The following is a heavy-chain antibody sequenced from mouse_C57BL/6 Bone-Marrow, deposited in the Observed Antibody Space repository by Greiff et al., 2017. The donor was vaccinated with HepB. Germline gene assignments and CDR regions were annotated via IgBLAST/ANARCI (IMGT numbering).Heavy chain of an antibody. CDR2: SRNKANDYTT. J-gene: IGHJ4*01. V-gene: IGHV7-1*01. D-gene: IGHD2-1*01. Sequence: EVKVVESGGGLVQSGRSLRLSCATSGFTFSDFYMEWVRQAPGKGLEWFAASRNKANDYTTEYSASVKGRFIVSRDTSPSILYLQMNALRAEDTAIYYCARDNLLHYAMDYWGQGTSVTVSS. CDR3: ARDNLLHYAMDY. CDR1: GFTFSDFY.